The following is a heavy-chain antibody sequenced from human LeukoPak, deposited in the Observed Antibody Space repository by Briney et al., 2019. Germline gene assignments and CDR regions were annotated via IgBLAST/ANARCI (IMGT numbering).Heavy chain of an antibody. V-gene: IGHV4-4*09. CDR1: GGSISSYY. J-gene: IGHJ5*02. D-gene: IGHD4-23*01. Sequence: SETLSLTCTVSGGSISSYYWSWIRQPPGKGPEWIGYIFSSGTTTYSPSLKSRLTISVDTSTNQFSLTLSSVTAADTAVYYCARYGANQGGWFDPWGQGTLVIVSS. CDR3: ARYGANQGGWFDP. CDR2: IFSSGTT.